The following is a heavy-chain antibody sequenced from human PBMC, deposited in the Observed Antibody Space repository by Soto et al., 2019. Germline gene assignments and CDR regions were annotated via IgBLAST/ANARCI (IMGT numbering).Heavy chain of an antibody. V-gene: IGHV4-31*03. Sequence: QSQTLSLTCTVSGGSISSGGYYWSWIRQHPGKGLEWIGYIYYSGSTYYNPSLKSRVTISVDTSKNQFSLKLGSVTAADTAVYYCARVLDEDMVRGVMQYNWFDPWGQGTLVTVSS. D-gene: IGHD3-10*01. J-gene: IGHJ5*02. CDR3: ARVLDEDMVRGVMQYNWFDP. CDR1: GGSISSGGYY. CDR2: IYYSGST.